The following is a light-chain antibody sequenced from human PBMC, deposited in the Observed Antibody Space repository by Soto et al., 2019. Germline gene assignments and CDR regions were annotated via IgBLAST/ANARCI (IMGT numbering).Light chain of an antibody. CDR3: QQYDRSPYT. J-gene: IGKJ2*01. CDR1: QIVNSND. Sequence: EIVLTQSPDTLSLSPGERATLSCRASQIVNSNDLAWYQHKPGQAPRLLIYGASSRPGGIPDKFSGSGSGTDFTLTISRLEPEDFAVYYCQQYDRSPYTFGQGTKLEI. V-gene: IGKV3-20*01. CDR2: GAS.